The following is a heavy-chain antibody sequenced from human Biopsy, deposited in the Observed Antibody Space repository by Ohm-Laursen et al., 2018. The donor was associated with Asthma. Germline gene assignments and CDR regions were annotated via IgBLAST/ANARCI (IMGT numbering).Heavy chain of an antibody. CDR1: GFVFSQSG. V-gene: IGHV3-30*03. J-gene: IGHJ3*02. CDR2: ISSDGHNK. D-gene: IGHD4-23*01. CDR3: ARESGQDSGGTGAFDR. Sequence: SLRLSCAASGFVFSQSGMHWGRQAPGKGLEWVALISSDGHNKYYKDSVKGRFTISRDNSKLRLYLEINSLRVEDSAVYYCARESGQDSGGTGAFDRWGQGIMVAVSS.